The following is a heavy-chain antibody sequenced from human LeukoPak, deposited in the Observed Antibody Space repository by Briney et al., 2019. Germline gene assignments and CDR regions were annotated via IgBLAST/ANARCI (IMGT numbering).Heavy chain of an antibody. D-gene: IGHD3-9*01. CDR1: GFTFSSYA. CDR2: ISGSGGST. CDR3: PKTPYDILTGYYSLDY. V-gene: IGHV3-23*01. J-gene: IGHJ4*02. Sequence: GGSLRLSCAASGFTFSSYAMSWVRQAPGKELEWVSAISGSGGSTYYADSVKGRFTISRDNSKNTLYLQMNSLRAEDTALYFCPKTPYDILTGYYSLDYWGQGTLVTVSS.